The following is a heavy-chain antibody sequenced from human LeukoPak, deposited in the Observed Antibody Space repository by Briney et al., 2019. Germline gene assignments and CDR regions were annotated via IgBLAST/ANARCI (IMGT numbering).Heavy chain of an antibody. CDR2: IYYTGST. Sequence: ASETLSLTCTVPGGSISSYYWSWIRRPPGKGLEWIGYIYYTGSTSYNPSLKSRVTISLDTSKSQFSLRLTSVTAADTAVYYCASHGSSGHDPLTWGQGTLVTVSS. D-gene: IGHD5-12*01. CDR1: GGSISSYY. V-gene: IGHV4-59*08. CDR3: ASHGSSGHDPLT. J-gene: IGHJ4*02.